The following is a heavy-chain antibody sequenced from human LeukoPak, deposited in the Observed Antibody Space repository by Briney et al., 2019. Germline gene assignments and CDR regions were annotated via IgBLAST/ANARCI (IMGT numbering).Heavy chain of an antibody. CDR1: GGSISSYY. Sequence: SETLSLTCTVSGGSISSYYWSWIRQPPGKGLEWIGYIYYSGSTNYNPSLKSRVTISVDTSKNQFSLKLSPVTAADTAVYYCARERYYDSSGYPNVFDYWGQGTLVTVSS. CDR3: ARERYYDSSGYPNVFDY. CDR2: IYYSGST. J-gene: IGHJ4*02. V-gene: IGHV4-59*01. D-gene: IGHD3-22*01.